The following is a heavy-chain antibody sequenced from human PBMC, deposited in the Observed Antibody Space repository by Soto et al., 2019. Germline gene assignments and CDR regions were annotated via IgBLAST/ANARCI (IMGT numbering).Heavy chain of an antibody. CDR1: GYTFTSYG. CDR3: AREGPPSVN. V-gene: IGHV1-18*01. J-gene: IGHJ4*02. D-gene: IGHD2-2*01. CDR2: IRAYNGNT. Sequence: QVQLVQSGAEVKKPGASVKVSCKASGYTFTSYGISWVRQAPEQGLEWMGWIRAYNGNTNYPQKLRGRVTMTTDTSTSTVYLELRSLRSDDTAVYYCAREGPPSVNWGQGTLVTVSS.